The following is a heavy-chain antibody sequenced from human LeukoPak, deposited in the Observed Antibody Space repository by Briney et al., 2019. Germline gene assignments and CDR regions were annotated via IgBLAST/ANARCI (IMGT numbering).Heavy chain of an antibody. CDR3: ARAGYYYDSRGYYSASDY. J-gene: IGHJ4*02. CDR2: ISYDGSNK. CDR1: GFTFSSYA. Sequence: PGGSLRLSCAASGFTFSSYAMHWVRQAPVKGLEWVAVISYDGSNKYYADSVKGRFTISRDNSKNTLYLQMNSLRAEDTAVYYCARAGYYYDSRGYYSASDYWGQGTLVTVSS. V-gene: IGHV3-30-3*01. D-gene: IGHD3-22*01.